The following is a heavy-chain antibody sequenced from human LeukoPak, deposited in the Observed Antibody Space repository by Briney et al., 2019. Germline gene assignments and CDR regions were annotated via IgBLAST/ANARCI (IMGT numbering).Heavy chain of an antibody. CDR2: VYHSGST. D-gene: IGHD6-19*01. CDR1: GGSISTYY. J-gene: IGHJ4*02. CDR3: ARHTDNSGWYYLVG. V-gene: IGHV4-59*08. Sequence: SETLSLTCTLSGGSISTYYWSWIRQPPGKGLEWIGYVYHSGSTNYNPSLKSRVTISVDTSKKQFSLRLSSVTPADTAVYYFARHTDNSGWYYLVGWGQGSLVTVSS.